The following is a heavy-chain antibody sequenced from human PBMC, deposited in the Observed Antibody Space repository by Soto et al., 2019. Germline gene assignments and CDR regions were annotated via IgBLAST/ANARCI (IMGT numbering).Heavy chain of an antibody. CDR3: ARYNAASGTYYFDF. CDR1: GGSTSSSYY. D-gene: IGHD6-13*01. Sequence: PSETLSLTCTVSGGSTSSSYYWGWIRQPPGKGPEWIANVNSNGRTYYNPSLKSRVSISVDMSKNQFSLRLTSVTAADTAVYYCARYNAASGTYYFDFWGQGALVTVSS. CDR2: VNSNGRT. J-gene: IGHJ4*02. V-gene: IGHV4-39*07.